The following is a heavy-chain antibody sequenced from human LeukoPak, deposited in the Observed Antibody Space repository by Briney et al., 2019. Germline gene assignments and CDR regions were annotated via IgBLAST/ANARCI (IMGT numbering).Heavy chain of an antibody. Sequence: GSLRLSCAASGFTFSSYAMSWVRQAPGKGLEWVSAISGSGGSTYYADSVKGRFTISRDNSKDTLYLQMNSLRAEDTAVYYCARDIPGGIKVVTAPRYYYYGMDVWGQGTTVTVSS. J-gene: IGHJ6*02. D-gene: IGHD2-21*02. CDR2: ISGSGGST. V-gene: IGHV3-23*01. CDR3: ARDIPGGIKVVTAPRYYYYGMDV. CDR1: GFTFSSYA.